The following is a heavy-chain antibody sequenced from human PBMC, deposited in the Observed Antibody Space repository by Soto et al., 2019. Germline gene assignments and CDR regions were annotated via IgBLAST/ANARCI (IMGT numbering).Heavy chain of an antibody. CDR3: AKDSWYYDSSGYYPD. J-gene: IGHJ4*02. CDR2: ISYDGSNK. D-gene: IGHD3-22*01. Sequence: GGSLRLSCAASGFTFSSYGMHWVRQAPGKGLEWVAVISYDGSNKYYADSVKGRFTISRDNSKNTLYLQMNSLRAEDTAVYYCAKDSWYYDSSGYYPDWGQGTLVTVSS. V-gene: IGHV3-30*18. CDR1: GFTFSSYG.